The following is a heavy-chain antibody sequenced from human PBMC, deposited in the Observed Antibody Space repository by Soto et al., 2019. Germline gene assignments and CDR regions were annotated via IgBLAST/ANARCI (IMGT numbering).Heavy chain of an antibody. D-gene: IGHD1-1*01. CDR2: IKYDESET. CDR3: AAWSQSNWFDY. J-gene: IGHJ4*02. V-gene: IGHV3-7*05. Sequence: EVQLVESGGGLVQPGGSLRLSCAGSGFIFSSHWMGWVRQSPVRGLEWVANIKYDESETPYMDFAKGRFTISRDNAKNTLDLQMTSLRVEDTAVYYCAAWSQSNWFDYWGQGTLVTVSS. CDR1: GFIFSSHW.